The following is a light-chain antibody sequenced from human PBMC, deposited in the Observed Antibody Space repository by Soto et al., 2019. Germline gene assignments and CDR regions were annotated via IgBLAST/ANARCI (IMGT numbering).Light chain of an antibody. CDR3: QHPNT. CDR1: QSVSRN. CDR2: GAS. V-gene: IGKV3-15*01. J-gene: IGKJ2*01. Sequence: EIVMTQSPATLSVSPGERATLSCRASQSVSRNLAWYQQKPGQAPRLLIYGASTRATGIPARFSGSGSGTEFTLTISSLQSEDFAFYYCQHPNTVGQLTKLEIK.